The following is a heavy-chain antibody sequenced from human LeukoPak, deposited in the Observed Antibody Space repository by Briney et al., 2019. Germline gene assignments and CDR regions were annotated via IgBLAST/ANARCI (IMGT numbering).Heavy chain of an antibody. CDR2: ISSSSSYI. V-gene: IGHV3-21*01. Sequence: GGSLRLSCAASGFTFSSYSMNWVRQAPGKGLEWVSSISSSSSYIYYADSVKGRFTISRDNAKNSLYLQMNSLRAEDTAMYYCARVSGYSYGYSYFDYWGQGTLVTVSS. D-gene: IGHD5-18*01. CDR3: ARVSGYSYGYSYFDY. CDR1: GFTFSSYS. J-gene: IGHJ4*02.